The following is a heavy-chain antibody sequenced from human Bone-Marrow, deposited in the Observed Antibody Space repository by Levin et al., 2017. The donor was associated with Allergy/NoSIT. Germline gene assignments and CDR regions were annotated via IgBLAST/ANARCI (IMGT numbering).Heavy chain of an antibody. CDR1: GYSISSGYY. J-gene: IGHJ5*02. V-gene: IGHV4-38-2*01. Sequence: SETLSLTCAVSGYSISSGYYWGWIRQPPGKGLEWIGSIYHSGSTYYNPSLKSRVTISVDTSKNQFSLKLSSVTAADAAVYYCARAISAVVIVVLFDPWGQGTLVTVSS. CDR2: IYHSGST. D-gene: IGHD2-21*01. CDR3: ARAISAVVIVVLFDP.